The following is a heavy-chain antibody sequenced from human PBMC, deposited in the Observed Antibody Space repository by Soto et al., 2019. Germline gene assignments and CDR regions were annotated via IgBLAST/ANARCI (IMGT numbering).Heavy chain of an antibody. V-gene: IGHV4-59*08. CDR3: ARHTLIAAAHDY. Sequence: SETLSLTCTVSGGSISSYYWSWIRQPPGKGLEWIGYIYYSGSTNYNPSLKSRVTISVDTSKNQFSLKLSSVTAADTAVYYCARHTLIAAAHDYWGQGTLVTVSS. CDR1: GGSISSYY. D-gene: IGHD6-13*01. CDR2: IYYSGST. J-gene: IGHJ4*02.